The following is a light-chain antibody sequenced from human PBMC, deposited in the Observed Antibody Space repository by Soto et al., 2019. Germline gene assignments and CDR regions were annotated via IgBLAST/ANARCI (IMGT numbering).Light chain of an antibody. Sequence: RPQSHPTLSLSPGARATLSGSASQSVSSSLAWYQHKPGQSPRLITYRASARATGVPDRFSGSESGTEFTLTISSLQSEDFAVYYCQQYNNWPPITIGQGARPEIK. CDR3: QQYNNWPPIT. CDR1: QSVSSS. CDR2: RAS. J-gene: IGKJ5*01. V-gene: IGKV3-15*01.